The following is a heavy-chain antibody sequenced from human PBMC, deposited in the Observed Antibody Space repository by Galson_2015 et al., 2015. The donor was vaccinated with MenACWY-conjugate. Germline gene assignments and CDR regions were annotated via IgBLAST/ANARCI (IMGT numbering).Heavy chain of an antibody. CDR1: RFSFSRYW. CDR3: ARDTRGHFDY. CDR2: IKEDGREK. Sequence: SLRLSCAASRFSFSRYWMSWVRQAPGKGLEWVAKIKEDGREKNYVDSVKGRFTISRDNADNSVYLQMDSLRVEDTAVYYCARDTRGHFDYWGQGTLVTFSS. J-gene: IGHJ4*02. V-gene: IGHV3-7*03.